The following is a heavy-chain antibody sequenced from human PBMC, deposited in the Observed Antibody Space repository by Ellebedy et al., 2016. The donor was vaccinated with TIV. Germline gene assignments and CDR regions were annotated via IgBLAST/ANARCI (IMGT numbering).Heavy chain of an antibody. J-gene: IGHJ6*02. Sequence: GSLRLSXTVSGGSISSYYWSWIRQPAGKGLEWVGRIYTSGSTNYNPSLKSRVTMSVDTSKNQFSLKLSSVTAADTAVYYCARAPRYFYGMDVWGQGTTVTVSS. CDR1: GGSISSYY. CDR2: IYTSGST. V-gene: IGHV4-4*07. D-gene: IGHD2/OR15-2a*01. CDR3: ARAPRYFYGMDV.